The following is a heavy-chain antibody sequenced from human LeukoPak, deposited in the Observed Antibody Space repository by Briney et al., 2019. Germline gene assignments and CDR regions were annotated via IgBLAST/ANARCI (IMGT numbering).Heavy chain of an antibody. CDR2: ISWNSGSI. Sequence: PGGSLRLSCAASGFTFLNYWMAWVRQAPGKGLEWVSGISWNSGSIGYADSVKGQFTIFRDNAKNSLYLQMNSLRAEDTALYYCAKDVYGSGSYTDYWGQGTLVTVSS. CDR3: AKDVYGSGSYTDY. V-gene: IGHV3-9*01. J-gene: IGHJ4*02. D-gene: IGHD3-10*01. CDR1: GFTFLNYW.